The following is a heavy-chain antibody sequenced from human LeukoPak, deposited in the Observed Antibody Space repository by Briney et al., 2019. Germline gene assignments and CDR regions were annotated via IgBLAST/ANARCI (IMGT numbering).Heavy chain of an antibody. CDR2: INHSGST. V-gene: IGHV4-38-2*02. J-gene: IGHJ6*03. D-gene: IGHD3-16*01. CDR1: GYSISSGYF. Sequence: RSETLSLTCTVSGYSISSGYFWGWIRQTPGKGLEWIGEINHSGSTNYNPSLKSRVTISVDTSKNQFSLKLSSVTAADTAVYYCAGAGGYYYYYYMDVWGKGTTVTVSS. CDR3: AGAGGYYYYYYMDV.